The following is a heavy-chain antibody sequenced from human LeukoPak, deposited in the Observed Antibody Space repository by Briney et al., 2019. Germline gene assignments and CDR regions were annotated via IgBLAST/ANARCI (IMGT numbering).Heavy chain of an antibody. V-gene: IGHV3-21*01. J-gene: IGHJ4*02. CDR1: GFTFSSYS. D-gene: IGHD6-13*01. Sequence: GGSLRLSCAASGFTFSSYSMNWVRQAPGKGLEWVSSISSSSSYIYYADSVKGRFTISRDNAKNSLYLQMNSLRADDTAVYYCAREGSSWPMDFDYWGQGTLVTVSS. CDR3: AREGSSWPMDFDY. CDR2: ISSSSSYI.